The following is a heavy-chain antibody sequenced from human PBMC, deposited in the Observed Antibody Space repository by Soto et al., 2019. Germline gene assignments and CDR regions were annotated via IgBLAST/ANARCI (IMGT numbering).Heavy chain of an antibody. V-gene: IGHV1-18*01. Sequence: QVQLVQSGAEMKKPGASVRVSCKASGYTFINYDFSWVRQVPGQGLEWMDWISGHNGNTKYAQKFQGRLTVTTDTSTTTAYMELRSLRSADTAVYYCARETAVAFDDWGQGTLVTVAS. CDR3: ARETAVAFDD. CDR1: GYTFINYD. J-gene: IGHJ4*02. D-gene: IGHD2-15*01. CDR2: ISGHNGNT.